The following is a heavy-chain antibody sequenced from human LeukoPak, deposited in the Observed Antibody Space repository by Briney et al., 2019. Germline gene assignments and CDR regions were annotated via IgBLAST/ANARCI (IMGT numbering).Heavy chain of an antibody. D-gene: IGHD3-10*01. V-gene: IGHV3-30*18. J-gene: IGHJ4*02. CDR2: ISHDGSDS. CDR1: GFTFSSYG. CDR3: AKELYFGSGSYPDY. Sequence: PGGSLRLSCAASGFTFSSYGMHWVRQAPGKGLEWVAVISHDGSDSHYADSVKGRFTISRDNPKNTVYLQMSSLRPEDTAVYFCAKELYFGSGSYPDYWGQGTLVRVSS.